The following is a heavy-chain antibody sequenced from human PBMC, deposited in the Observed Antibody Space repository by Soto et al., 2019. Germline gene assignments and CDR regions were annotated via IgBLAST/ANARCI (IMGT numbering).Heavy chain of an antibody. V-gene: IGHV4-34*01. CDR3: ARAGGYKRLRYHYYMDV. Sequence: PSETLSLTCAVYGGSFSGYYWSWIRQPPGKGLEWIGEINHSGSTNYNPSLKSRVNISVDTSKNQFSLKLSSVTAADTALYYCARAGGYKRLRYHYYMDVWGKGTTVTVSS. D-gene: IGHD5-12*01. J-gene: IGHJ6*03. CDR2: INHSGST. CDR1: GGSFSGYY.